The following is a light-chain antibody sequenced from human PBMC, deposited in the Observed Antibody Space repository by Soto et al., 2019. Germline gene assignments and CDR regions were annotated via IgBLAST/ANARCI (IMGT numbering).Light chain of an antibody. J-gene: IGKJ1*01. CDR1: QSISSY. V-gene: IGKV1-39*01. Sequence: DIQMTQSPSSLSASVGDRVTITCRASQSISSYLNWYQQKPGKAPKLLIYAASSLQSGVPSRFSGSGPGTDFTLTISSLQPEDFATYYCQQYDNLPRTFGQGTKVEIK. CDR3: QQYDNLPRT. CDR2: AAS.